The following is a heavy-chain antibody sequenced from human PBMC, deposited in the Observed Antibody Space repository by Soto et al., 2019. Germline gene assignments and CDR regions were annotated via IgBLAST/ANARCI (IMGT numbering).Heavy chain of an antibody. CDR2: ISAYNGNT. CDR1: GYTFTSYG. D-gene: IGHD3-16*01. Sequence: ASVKVSCKASGYTFTSYGISWVRQAPGQGLEWMGWISAYNGNTNYAQKLQGRVTMTTDTSTSTAYMELRSLRSDDTAVYYCARHLGGRRDSCPDDGFDDWGQGTMVTVSS. V-gene: IGHV1-18*01. CDR3: ARHLGGRRDSCPDDGFDD. J-gene: IGHJ4*02.